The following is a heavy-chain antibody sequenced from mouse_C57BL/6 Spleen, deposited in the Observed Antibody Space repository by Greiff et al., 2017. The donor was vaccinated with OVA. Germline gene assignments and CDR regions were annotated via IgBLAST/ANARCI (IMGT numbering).Heavy chain of an antibody. CDR2: ISDGGSYT. J-gene: IGHJ2*01. Sequence: EVQLQESGGGLVKPGGSLKLSCAASGFTFSSYAMSLVRQTPEKRLEWVATISDGGSYTYYPDNVKGRFTISRDNAKNNLYLQMSHLKSEDTAMYYCARAYDYDDCFDYWGQGTTLTVSS. CDR1: GFTFSSYA. CDR3: ARAYDYDDCFDY. V-gene: IGHV5-4*01. D-gene: IGHD2-4*01.